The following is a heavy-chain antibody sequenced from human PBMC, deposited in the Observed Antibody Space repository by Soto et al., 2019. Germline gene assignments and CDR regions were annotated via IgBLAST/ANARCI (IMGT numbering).Heavy chain of an antibody. V-gene: IGHV1-18*01. J-gene: IGHJ5*02. D-gene: IGHD2-2*01. CDR3: ARDAPGCGSTSCFPYNWFDP. CDR1: GYTFTSYG. Sequence: QVQLVQSGAEVKKPGASVKVSCKASGYTFTSYGISWVRQAPGQGLEWMGWISAYNGNTNYAQKLQGRVTMTTDTTTSTAYMELRSLRSDDTAVYYCARDAPGCGSTSCFPYNWFDPWGQGTLVTVSS. CDR2: ISAYNGNT.